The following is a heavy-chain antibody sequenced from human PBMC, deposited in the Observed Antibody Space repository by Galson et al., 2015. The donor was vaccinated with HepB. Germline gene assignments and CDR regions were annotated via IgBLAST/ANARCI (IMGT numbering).Heavy chain of an antibody. J-gene: IGHJ6*02. Sequence: SLRLSCAASGFTFSSYAMHWVRQAPGKGLEWVAVISYDGSNKYYADSVKGRFTISRDNSKNTLYLQMNSLRAEDTAVYYCARWFGETNYGMDVWGQGTTVTVSS. V-gene: IGHV3-30*04. CDR2: ISYDGSNK. CDR1: GFTFSSYA. CDR3: ARWFGETNYGMDV. D-gene: IGHD3-10*01.